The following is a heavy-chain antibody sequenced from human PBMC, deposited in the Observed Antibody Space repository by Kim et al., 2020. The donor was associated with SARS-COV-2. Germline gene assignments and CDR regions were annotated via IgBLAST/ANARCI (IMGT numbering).Heavy chain of an antibody. J-gene: IGHJ1*01. D-gene: IGHD2-21*01. Sequence: ASVKVSCKASGYSFSKYGISWVRQAPGQGLEWMGWISGYNGQRKYAEKVQGRVTMTTDTSTSTAYMELRSLKSDDTAVYYCATDRGVVVIGLISDFWGQG. V-gene: IGHV1-18*01. CDR2: ISGYNGQR. CDR1: GYSFSKYG. CDR3: ATDRGVVVIGLISDF.